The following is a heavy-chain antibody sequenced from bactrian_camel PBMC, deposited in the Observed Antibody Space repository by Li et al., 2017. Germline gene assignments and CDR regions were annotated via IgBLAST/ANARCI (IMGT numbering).Heavy chain of an antibody. Sequence: HVQLVESGGGSVQAGGSLRLSCTHPSYVFRKCPMGWYRQVPGTERELVSTIRPDGTTTYSDSVKGRFIISHDNDKNTLYLQMNDVKTEDTANYICAAQRRLLSCAWYYWGQGTQVTVS. J-gene: IGHJ4*01. CDR1: SYVFRKCP. D-gene: IGHD5*01. CDR3: AAQRRLLSCAWYY. CDR2: IRPDGTT. V-gene: IGHV3S53*01.